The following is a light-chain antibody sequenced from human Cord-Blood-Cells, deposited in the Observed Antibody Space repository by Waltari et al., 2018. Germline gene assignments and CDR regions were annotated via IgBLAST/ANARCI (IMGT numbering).Light chain of an antibody. Sequence: QSALPQPASVSGSPGQSITISCTGTSSDVGGYNYVSWYQQHPGKAPKLMIYHISKRPSGVSNRFSGSKSGNTASLTISGLQAEDEADYYCSSYTSSSTWVFGGGTKLTVL. V-gene: IGLV2-14*01. CDR1: SSDVGGYNY. CDR3: SSYTSSSTWV. CDR2: HIS. J-gene: IGLJ3*02.